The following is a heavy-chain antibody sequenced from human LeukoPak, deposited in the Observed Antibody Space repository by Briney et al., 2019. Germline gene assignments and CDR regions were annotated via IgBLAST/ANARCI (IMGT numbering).Heavy chain of an antibody. CDR2: ISSSGGNT. V-gene: IGHV3-23*01. CDR1: GFTFSSYA. D-gene: IGHD2-21*01. CDR3: AKRSLDRNMWYFDC. J-gene: IGHJ4*02. Sequence: GGSLRLSCAASGFTFSSYAMTWVRQAPGKGLEWVSGISSSGGNTYYADSVKGRFTISRDNSKNTLYLQMNSLRAEDTAVYYCAKRSLDRNMWYFDCWGQGTLVTVSS.